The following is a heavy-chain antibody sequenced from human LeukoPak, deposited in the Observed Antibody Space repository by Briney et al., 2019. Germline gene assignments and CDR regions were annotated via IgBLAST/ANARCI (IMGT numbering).Heavy chain of an antibody. V-gene: IGHV4-39*07. CDR1: GGSISTMLCY. CDR3: ARDPAYCSGGSCYGGWFDP. Sequence: PSETLSLTCTVSGGSISTMLCYWAWFRQPPGKDPEWIGTISYSGSTYYNPSLKSRVTVSVDTSKNQFSLKLSSVTAADTAVYYCARDPAYCSGGSCYGGWFDPWGQGTLVTVSS. D-gene: IGHD2-15*01. J-gene: IGHJ5*02. CDR2: ISYSGST.